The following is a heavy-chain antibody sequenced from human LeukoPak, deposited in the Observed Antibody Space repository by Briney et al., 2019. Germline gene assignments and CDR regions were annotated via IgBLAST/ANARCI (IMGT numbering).Heavy chain of an antibody. Sequence: GGSLRLSCAASGFTFSTYSMNWVHQAPGKGLEWVSSMSSGSSFIYYADSVKGRFTISRDNAKNSLYLQMNSLRAEDTAVYYCAGSDTTGYTPREWDYWYFYLWGRGTLVTVSS. CDR1: GFTFSTYS. CDR2: MSSGSSFI. V-gene: IGHV3-21*01. D-gene: IGHD1-1*01. CDR3: AGSDTTGYTPREWDYWYFYL. J-gene: IGHJ2*01.